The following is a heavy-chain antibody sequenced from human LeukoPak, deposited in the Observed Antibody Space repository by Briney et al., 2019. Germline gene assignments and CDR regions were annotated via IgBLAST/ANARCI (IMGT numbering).Heavy chain of an antibody. Sequence: GVSLRLSCAASGFTFSSYSMNWVRQAPGKGLEWVSSISSNSHYIYYADSVKGRFTISRDNSKNTLYLQMNSLRAEDSAVYYCARDLAWWELLRYGRKGGTLDYWGQGTLVTVSS. CDR2: ISSNSHYI. J-gene: IGHJ4*02. CDR3: ARDLAWWELLRYGRKGGTLDY. CDR1: GFTFSSYS. V-gene: IGHV3-21*01. D-gene: IGHD1-26*01.